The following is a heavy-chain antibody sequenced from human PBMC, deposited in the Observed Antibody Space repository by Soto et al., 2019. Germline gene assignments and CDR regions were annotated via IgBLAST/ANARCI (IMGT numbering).Heavy chain of an antibody. CDR1: GFTFSSYA. CDR3: ARDAETGTTTGVHFDY. Sequence: QVQLVESGGGVVQPGRSLRLSCAASGFTFSSYAMHWVRQAPGKGLEWVAVISYDGSNKYYADSVKGRFTISRDNSKNTLYLQMNSLRAEDTAVYYCARDAETGTTTGVHFDYWGQGTLVTVSS. D-gene: IGHD1-7*01. V-gene: IGHV3-30-3*01. CDR2: ISYDGSNK. J-gene: IGHJ4*02.